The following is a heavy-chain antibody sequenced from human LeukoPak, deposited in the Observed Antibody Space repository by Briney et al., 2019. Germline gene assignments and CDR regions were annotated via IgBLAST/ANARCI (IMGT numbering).Heavy chain of an antibody. V-gene: IGHV3-48*01. J-gene: IGHJ6*02. Sequence: GGSLRLSCAASGFTFSSYSMNWVRQAPGKGLEWVSYISSSSSTIYYADSVKGRFTISRDNSENTLYLQMNSLRVEDTAVYNCARCSGYGMDVWGQGTTVTVSS. D-gene: IGHD3-10*02. CDR3: ARCSGYGMDV. CDR1: GFTFSSYS. CDR2: ISSSSSTI.